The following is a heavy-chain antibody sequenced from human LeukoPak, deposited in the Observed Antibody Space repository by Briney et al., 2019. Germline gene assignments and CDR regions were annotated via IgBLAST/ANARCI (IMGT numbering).Heavy chain of an antibody. D-gene: IGHD5-18*01. V-gene: IGHV3-74*01. CDR3: ARDAPGNTALDY. CDR1: GFTFISYW. J-gene: IGHJ4*02. Sequence: GGSLRLFCAASGFTFISYWMHWVRQAPGKGLVWVSRINGYGSSTDFADSVKGRFTISRDNAKNTLYLQMNSLRAEDTAVYYCARDAPGNTALDYWGQGTLVTVSS. CDR2: INGYGSST.